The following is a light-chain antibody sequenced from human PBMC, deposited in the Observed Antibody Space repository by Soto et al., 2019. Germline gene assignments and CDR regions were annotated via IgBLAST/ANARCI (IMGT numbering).Light chain of an antibody. CDR3: MQALQTPYT. Sequence: IVMTQSPLSLPVTPGEPASISCRSSQSLLHSNGYNYLDWYLQNPGQSPQLLIYLGSNRASGVPDRFGGSGSGTDFTLKISRVEAEDVGVYYCMQALQTPYTFGQGTKLEIK. J-gene: IGKJ2*01. V-gene: IGKV2-28*01. CDR2: LGS. CDR1: QSLLHSNGYNY.